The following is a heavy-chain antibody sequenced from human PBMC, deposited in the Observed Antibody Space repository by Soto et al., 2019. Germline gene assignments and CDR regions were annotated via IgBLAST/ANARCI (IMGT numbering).Heavy chain of an antibody. CDR1: GFSLSTSGVG. D-gene: IGHD1-1*01. CDR3: AHRAGLQGNWNGGYFDF. V-gene: IGHV2-5*02. J-gene: IGHJ4*02. CDR2: IYWDDDK. Sequence: QITLKESGPTRVKPTQTLTLTCTFSGFSLSTSGVGVGWIRQPPGKALERLALIYWDDDKRYSPSLKSRLTTTTDTSKNQVVLTMTNMDPVDTATYYCAHRAGLQGNWNGGYFDFWGQGALVTVSS.